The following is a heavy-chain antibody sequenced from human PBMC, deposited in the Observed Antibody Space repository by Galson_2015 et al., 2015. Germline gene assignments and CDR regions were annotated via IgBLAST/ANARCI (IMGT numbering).Heavy chain of an antibody. Sequence: SLRLSCAASGFTFSDYPMNWVRQAPGKGLEWVSSITSSSHIFYADSVKGRFTISRDNAKNSLYLQLNSLRAEDTAVYYCVRARKRTTTGFEYWGQGTLVTVSS. CDR2: ITSSSHI. CDR3: VRARKRTTTGFEY. V-gene: IGHV3-69-1*01. J-gene: IGHJ4*02. D-gene: IGHD1-1*01. CDR1: GFTFSDYP.